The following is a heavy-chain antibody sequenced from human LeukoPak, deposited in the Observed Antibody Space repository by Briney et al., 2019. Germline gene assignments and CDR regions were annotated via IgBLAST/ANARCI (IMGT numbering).Heavy chain of an antibody. V-gene: IGHV4-38-2*02. CDR1: GYSISSGYY. D-gene: IGHD6-19*01. CDR3: ARDGRAGSLFAY. J-gene: IGHJ4*02. CDR2: IYHSGST. Sequence: SETLSLTCTVSGYSISSGYYWGWIRQPPGKGLEWIGSIYHSGSTYYNPSLKSRVTISVDTSKNQFSLKLSSVTAADTAVYYCARDGRAGSLFAYWGQGTLVTVSS.